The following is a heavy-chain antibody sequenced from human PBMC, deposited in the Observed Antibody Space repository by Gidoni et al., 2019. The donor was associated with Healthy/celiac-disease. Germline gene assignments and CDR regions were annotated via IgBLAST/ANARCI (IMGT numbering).Heavy chain of an antibody. J-gene: IGHJ4*02. Sequence: EVQLVESGGGLVQPGGSLRLYWAASRFTFSSYWMSWVLQEPGKGLEGVANIRQDGSGEDYVDLVKGRVTIFRDNAKNSLEMQMNSLRAEGTAGYYCAREPGPGDWDFDYLGQGTRVTVSS. CDR2: IRQDGSGE. CDR3: AREPGPGDWDFDY. D-gene: IGHD2-21*02. CDR1: RFTFSSYW. V-gene: IGHV3-7*01.